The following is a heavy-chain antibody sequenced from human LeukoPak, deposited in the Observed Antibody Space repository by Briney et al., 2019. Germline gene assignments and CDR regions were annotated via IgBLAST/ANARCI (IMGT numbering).Heavy chain of an antibody. CDR1: GYTFTSYD. CDR3: ARGVAVAYYYYYMDV. CDR2: MNPNSGNT. D-gene: IGHD6-13*01. J-gene: IGHJ6*03. Sequence: ASVKVSCKASGYTFTSYDINWVRQATGQGLEWMGWMNPNSGNTGYAQKFQGRVTITRNTSISTAYMELSSLRSEDTAVYYCARGVAVAYYYYYMDVWGKGTTVTVSS. V-gene: IGHV1-8*03.